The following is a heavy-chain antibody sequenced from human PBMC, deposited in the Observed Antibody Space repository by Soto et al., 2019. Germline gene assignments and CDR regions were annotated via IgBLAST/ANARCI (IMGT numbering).Heavy chain of an antibody. J-gene: IGHJ3*02. CDR3: ARSSLEFDAFDI. D-gene: IGHD1-1*01. V-gene: IGHV3-66*01. CDR1: GFTVSSNY. CDR2: IYSGGST. Sequence: EVQLVESGGGLVQPGGSLRLSCAASGFTVSSNYMSWVRQAPGKGLEWVSVIYSGGSTYYADSVKGRFTISRDNSKNTLYLQMNSLRAEDTAVYYFARSSLEFDAFDIWGQGTMVTVSS.